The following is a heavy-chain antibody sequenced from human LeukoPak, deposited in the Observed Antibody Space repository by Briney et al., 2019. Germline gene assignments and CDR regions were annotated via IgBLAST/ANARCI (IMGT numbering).Heavy chain of an antibody. CDR2: IYGRAST. V-gene: IGHV4-38-2*01. CDR3: ARYDSRGSASTKFDY. J-gene: IGHJ4*02. CDR1: GYSLGKNYY. D-gene: IGHD3-3*01. Sequence: SETLSLTCAVSGYSLGKNYYWGWIRQSPGMGLGGIGRIYGRASTSYNPSLMNRVTMSVDTSKNHFSLQLTSVTAADTAVYYCARYDSRGSASTKFDYWGPGIQVTVSS.